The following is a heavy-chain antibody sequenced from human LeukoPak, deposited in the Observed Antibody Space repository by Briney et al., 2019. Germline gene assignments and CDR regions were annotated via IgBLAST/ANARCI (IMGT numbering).Heavy chain of an antibody. J-gene: IGHJ4*02. CDR3: SRHEALPGDY. CDR2: IRTKANNYAT. CDR1: GFTFSSYW. V-gene: IGHV3-73*01. Sequence: PGGSLRLSCAASGFTFSSYWMHWVRQASGKGLDWVDHIRTKANNYATAYAASVKGRFTISRDDSKNTAYLQMNSLKIEDTAVYYCSRHEALPGDYWGQGTLVTVSS. D-gene: IGHD2-21*02.